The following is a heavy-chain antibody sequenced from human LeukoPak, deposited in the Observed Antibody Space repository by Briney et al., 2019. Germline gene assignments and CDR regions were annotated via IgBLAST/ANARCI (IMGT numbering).Heavy chain of an antibody. D-gene: IGHD4-11*01. CDR3: ARETSNYYYFDS. Sequence: SVKVSCKASGGTFSSYGINWVRQAPGQGLEWMGGIVPMYGTRSYAQKFQGRVIITADESTTTAYMELRSLRSEDTAVYYCARETSNYYYFDSWGQGTLVTVSS. CDR2: IVPMYGTR. J-gene: IGHJ4*02. V-gene: IGHV1-69*13. CDR1: GGTFSSYG.